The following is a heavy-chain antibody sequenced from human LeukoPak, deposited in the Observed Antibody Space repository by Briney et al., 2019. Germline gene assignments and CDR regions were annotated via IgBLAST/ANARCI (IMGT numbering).Heavy chain of an antibody. Sequence: SETLSLTCTVSGASISSGSYYWSWIRQPPGKGLEWVGYMYNSGSTNYNPSLKSRVTISVDTSKNQFSLKLSSVTAADTAVYYCARGAAGDYWDIWPDMDVWGKGTTVTVSS. CDR2: MYNSGST. CDR3: ARGAAGDYWDIWPDMDV. V-gene: IGHV4-61*01. CDR1: GASISSGSYY. D-gene: IGHD3/OR15-3a*01. J-gene: IGHJ6*03.